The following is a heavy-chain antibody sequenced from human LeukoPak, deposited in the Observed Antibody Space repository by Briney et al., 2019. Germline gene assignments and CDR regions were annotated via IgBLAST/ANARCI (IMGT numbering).Heavy chain of an antibody. CDR3: ARETGEHSGWYGAPYYYYYGMDV. CDR1: GFTFSSYS. J-gene: IGHJ6*02. CDR2: ISSSSSYI. V-gene: IGHV3-21*01. D-gene: IGHD6-19*01. Sequence: PGGSPRLSCAASGFTFSSYSMNWVRQAPGKGLEWVSSISSSSSYIYYADSVKGRFTISRDNAKNSLYLQMNSLRAEDTAVYYCARETGEHSGWYGAPYYYYYGMDVWGQGTTVTVSS.